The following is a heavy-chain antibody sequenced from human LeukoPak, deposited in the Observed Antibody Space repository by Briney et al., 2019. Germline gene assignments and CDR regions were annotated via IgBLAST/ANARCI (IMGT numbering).Heavy chain of an antibody. D-gene: IGHD6-13*01. Sequence: GGSLRLSCAASGFTFTDYWMSWVRQAPGTGLQWVANIKQDGSEKYYVDSVKGRFTISRDNAKNSLYLQMNSLRAEDTAVYYCAREGSSKFGFGSWGQGTLVTISS. CDR1: GFTFTDYW. V-gene: IGHV3-7*01. J-gene: IGHJ5*01. CDR2: IKQDGSEK. CDR3: AREGSSKFGFGS.